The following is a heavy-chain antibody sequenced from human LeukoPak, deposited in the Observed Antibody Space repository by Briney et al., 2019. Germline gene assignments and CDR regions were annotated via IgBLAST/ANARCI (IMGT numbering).Heavy chain of an antibody. D-gene: IGHD3-22*01. CDR3: AKGYYDSSGYTYGFDI. J-gene: IGHJ3*02. V-gene: IGHV1-69*06. CDR2: IIPIFGTA. Sequence: ASVKVSCKASGGTFSSYAISWVRQAPGQGLEWMGGIIPIFGTANYAQKFQGRVTITADKSTSTAYMELSSLRSEDTAVYYCAKGYYDSSGYTYGFDIWGQRTMVTVSS. CDR1: GGTFSSYA.